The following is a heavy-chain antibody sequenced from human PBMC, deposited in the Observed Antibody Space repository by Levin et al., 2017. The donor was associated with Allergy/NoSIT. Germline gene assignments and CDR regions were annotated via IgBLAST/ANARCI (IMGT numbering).Heavy chain of an antibody. D-gene: IGHD4-23*01. CDR1: GGSLSGYY. CDR3: AREVTVTTVVTSPFDY. V-gene: IGHV4-34*01. J-gene: IGHJ4*02. Sequence: TASETLSLTCAVYGGSLSGYYWSWIRQPPGKGLEWIGEINHSGSTNYNPSLKSRVTMSLDTSNNHFSLKLNSVTAADMAAYYCAREVTVTTVVTSPFDYWGQGTLVTVS. CDR2: INHSGST.